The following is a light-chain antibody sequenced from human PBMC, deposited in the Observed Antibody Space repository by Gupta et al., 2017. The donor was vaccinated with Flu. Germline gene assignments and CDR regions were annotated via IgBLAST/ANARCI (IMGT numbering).Light chain of an antibody. V-gene: IGKV1-5*03. CDR3: HHSST. Sequence: DIHRTPSPSLLSASVGDRVTITCRASQRISSWLAWYQQKPGKAPKLLIYKASNLESGVPSRFSGSGSGTEFTLTISSLQPDDFATYYCHHSSTFGQGTKVEIK. J-gene: IGKJ1*01. CDR1: QRISSW. CDR2: KAS.